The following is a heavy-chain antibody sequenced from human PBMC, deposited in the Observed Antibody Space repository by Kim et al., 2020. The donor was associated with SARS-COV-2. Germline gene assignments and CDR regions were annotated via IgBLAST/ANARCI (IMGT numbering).Heavy chain of an antibody. CDR2: IIPILGIA. D-gene: IGHD2-15*01. CDR3: AGRYCSGGSCYLDYYYYMDV. V-gene: IGHV1-69*04. J-gene: IGHJ6*03. Sequence: SVKVSCKASGGTFSSYAISWVRQAPGQGLEWMGRIIPILGIANYAQKFQGRVTITADKSTSTAYMELSSLRSEDTAVYYCAGRYCSGGSCYLDYYYYMDVWGKGTTVTVSS. CDR1: GGTFSSYA.